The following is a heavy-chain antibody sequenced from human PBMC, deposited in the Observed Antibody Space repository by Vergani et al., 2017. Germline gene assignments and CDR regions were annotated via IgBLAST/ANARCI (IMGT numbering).Heavy chain of an antibody. J-gene: IGHJ6*03. CDR1: GFTFRDYY. D-gene: IGHD3-10*01. CDR2: ISCSGSTI. Sequence: QVQLVESGGGLVKPGGSLRLSCAASGFTFRDYYMSWIRQAPGKGLEWVSYISCSGSTIYYADSVKGRFTISRDNAKNSLSLQMNSLRADDTAVYYCARDLRYGSGNSPNYYYYYYMDVWGKGTTVTVSS. V-gene: IGHV3-11*01. CDR3: ARDLRYGSGNSPNYYYYYYMDV.